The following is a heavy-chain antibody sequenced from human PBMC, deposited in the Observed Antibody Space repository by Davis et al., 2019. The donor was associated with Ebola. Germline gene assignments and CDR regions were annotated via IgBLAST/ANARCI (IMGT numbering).Heavy chain of an antibody. V-gene: IGHV3-23*01. CDR3: AKDKTMATQYWYFDL. J-gene: IGHJ2*01. D-gene: IGHD4/OR15-4a*01. CDR1: GFSFSIFA. CDR2: ISGSGGST. Sequence: GGSLRLSCAASGFSFSIFAMTWVRQAPGKGLEWVSAISGSGGSTYYADSVKGRFTISRDNAKSSLYLQMNSLRAEDTALYYCAKDKTMATQYWYFDLWGRGTLVTVSS.